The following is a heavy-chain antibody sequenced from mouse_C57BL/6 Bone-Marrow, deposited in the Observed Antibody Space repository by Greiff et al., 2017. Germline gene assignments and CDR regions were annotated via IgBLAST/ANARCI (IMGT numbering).Heavy chain of an antibody. V-gene: IGHV1-64*01. CDR2: IHPNSGST. J-gene: IGHJ4*01. Sequence: QVQLQQPGAELVKPGASVKLSCKASGYTFTSYWMHWVKQRPGQGLEWIGMIHPNSGSTNYNEKFKSKATLTVDKSSSTAYMQLISLTSEDSAVYYCARGIYYDYDGRLYYAMDYWGQGTSVTVSS. CDR3: ARGIYYDYDGRLYYAMDY. D-gene: IGHD2-4*01. CDR1: GYTFTSYW.